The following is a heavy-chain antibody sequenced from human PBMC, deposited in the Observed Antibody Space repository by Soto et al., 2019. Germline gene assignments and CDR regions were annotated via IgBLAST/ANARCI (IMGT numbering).Heavy chain of an antibody. CDR3: ARVPLTCGGDCCIADY. D-gene: IGHD2-21*02. J-gene: IGHJ4*02. V-gene: IGHV3-48*02. CDR2: ISSSSRAI. CDR1: GFTFSTYN. Sequence: EVQLVESGGGLVQPGGSLRLSCAASGFTFSTYNMNWVRQAPGKGLEWVSYISSSSRAIYYADSVKGRFTISRDNAKNSLYLQMNSLRDEDTAVYYCARVPLTCGGDCCIADYWGQGTLVTVSS.